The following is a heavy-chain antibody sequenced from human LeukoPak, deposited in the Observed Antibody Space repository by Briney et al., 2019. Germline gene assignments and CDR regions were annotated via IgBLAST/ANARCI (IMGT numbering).Heavy chain of an antibody. CDR3: AKEGATSFEY. CDR1: GFTFSSYS. V-gene: IGHV3-21*01. CDR2: ISSSSSYI. Sequence: GGSLRLSCAASGFTFSSYSMNWVRQAPGKGLEWVSSISSSSSYIYYADSMKGRFIISRDNAKNSLYLQMNSLRVEDTAVYYCAKEGATSFEYWGQGTLVTVSS. J-gene: IGHJ4*02. D-gene: IGHD3-16*01.